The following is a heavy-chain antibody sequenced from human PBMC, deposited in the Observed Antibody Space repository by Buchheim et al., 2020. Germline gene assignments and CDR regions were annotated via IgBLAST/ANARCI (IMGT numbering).Heavy chain of an antibody. D-gene: IGHD3-3*01. CDR1: GGSFSGYY. J-gene: IGHJ6*02. V-gene: IGHV4-34*01. CDR2: INHSGST. Sequence: QVQLQQWGAGLLKPSETLSLTCAVYGGSFSGYYWSWIRQPPGKGLEWIGEINHSGSTNYNPSLKSRVTISVDTSKNQFSLKLSSVTAADTAVYYCARQTRFLEWLLGYYYYGMDVWGQGTT. CDR3: ARQTRFLEWLLGYYYYGMDV.